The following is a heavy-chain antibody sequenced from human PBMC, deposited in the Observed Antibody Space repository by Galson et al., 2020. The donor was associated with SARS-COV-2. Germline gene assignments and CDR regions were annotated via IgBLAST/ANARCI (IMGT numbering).Heavy chain of an antibody. CDR1: GFTFTNCA. V-gene: IGHV3-30-3*01. CDR3: AKDYSGHANFDY. J-gene: IGHJ4*02. CDR2: ISSEGITK. D-gene: IGHD4-4*01. Sequence: GGSLRLSCVASGFTFTNCAMHWVRQAPGEGLEWMAIISSEGITKYYADSVKGRFTISRDNSRNTIHLQMNSLRGDDTAVYYCAKDYSGHANFDYWGQGALVTVSS.